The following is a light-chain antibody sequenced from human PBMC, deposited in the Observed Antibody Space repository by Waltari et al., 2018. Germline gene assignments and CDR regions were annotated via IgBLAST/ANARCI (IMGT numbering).Light chain of an antibody. CDR1: QGFRND. V-gene: IGKV1-17*01. CDR2: IAS. CDR3: LQHNVYPLT. J-gene: IGKJ4*01. Sequence: DIQMTHSPSSLSASVGDRVTITCRASQGFRNDLAWYQQKPGKAPQRLIYIASSLDGDVPSRFSGSGSGTEFTLTIAGLQPEDFATYYCLQHNVYPLTFGGGTKVEIK.